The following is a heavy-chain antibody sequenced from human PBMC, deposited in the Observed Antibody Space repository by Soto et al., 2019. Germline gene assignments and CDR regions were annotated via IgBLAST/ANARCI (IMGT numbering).Heavy chain of an antibody. CDR1: GGSFSGYY. V-gene: IGHV4-34*01. CDR2: INHSGST. Sequence: QVQLQQWGAGLLKPSETLSLTCAVYGGSFSGYYWSWIRQPPGKGLEWIGEINHSGSTNYNPSLKIRVTISVDTSKNQFSLKLSSVTAADTAVYYCARVVVAEDDNWFDPWGQGTLVTVSS. D-gene: IGHD2-15*01. CDR3: ARVVVAEDDNWFDP. J-gene: IGHJ5*02.